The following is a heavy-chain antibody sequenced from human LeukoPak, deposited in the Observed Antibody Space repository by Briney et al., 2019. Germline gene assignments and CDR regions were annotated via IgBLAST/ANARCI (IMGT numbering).Heavy chain of an antibody. Sequence: GGSLRLSXAASGFTFDDYGMSWVRQAPGKGLEWVSGINWNGGSTGYADSVKGRFTISRDNAKRSLYLQMNSLRAEDTALYYCARTSIGGPTNYWGQGTLVTVSS. V-gene: IGHV3-20*04. CDR1: GFTFDDYG. CDR2: INWNGGST. D-gene: IGHD4-23*01. CDR3: ARTSIGGPTNY. J-gene: IGHJ4*02.